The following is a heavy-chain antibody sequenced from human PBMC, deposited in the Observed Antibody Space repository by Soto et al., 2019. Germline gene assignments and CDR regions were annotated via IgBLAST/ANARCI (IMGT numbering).Heavy chain of an antibody. CDR1: GYNFISHS. CDR2: ISAYNGNT. CDR3: ARGAFCGGAPGCRDMDV. Sequence: QIQLVQSGGEVKKPGASVKVSCKSSGYNFISHSITWERQAPGQGLEWMGRISAYNGNTNHAQKFQGRLTMTTDTSTSTAYMELRSLRSDDTAVYYCARGAFCGGAPGCRDMDVWGQGTTVTVSS. D-gene: IGHD2-21*01. J-gene: IGHJ6*02. V-gene: IGHV1-18*01.